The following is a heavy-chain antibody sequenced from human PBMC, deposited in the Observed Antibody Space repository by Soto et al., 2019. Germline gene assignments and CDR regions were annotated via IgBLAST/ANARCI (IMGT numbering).Heavy chain of an antibody. Sequence: PSETLSPACSVSGVSIGSHFWSWIRQAPGKGPELVGYIYHTVNTNYNPALKSRVTISTDTSENQLSLQLSSVTAADTAVYYCARLQYTVVTALDIWGQGTMGTVS. CDR1: GVSIGSHF. J-gene: IGHJ3*02. CDR2: IYHTVNT. V-gene: IGHV4-59*11. D-gene: IGHD2-15*01. CDR3: ARLQYTVVTALDI.